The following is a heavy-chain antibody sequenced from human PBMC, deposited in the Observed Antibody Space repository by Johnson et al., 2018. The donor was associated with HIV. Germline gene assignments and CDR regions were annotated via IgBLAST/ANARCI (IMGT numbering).Heavy chain of an antibody. D-gene: IGHD5-12*01. J-gene: IGHJ3*02. CDR3: AKCRGLGARGAFDI. V-gene: IGHV3-30-3*02. Sequence: QVQLVESGGGLVKPGGSLRLSCAASGFTFSSYAMHWVRQAPGKGLEWVAVISYDGSNKYYADSVKGRFTISRDNSKNTLYLQMNSLRAEDTAVYYCAKCRGLGARGAFDIWGQGTMVTVS. CDR1: GFTFSSYA. CDR2: ISYDGSNK.